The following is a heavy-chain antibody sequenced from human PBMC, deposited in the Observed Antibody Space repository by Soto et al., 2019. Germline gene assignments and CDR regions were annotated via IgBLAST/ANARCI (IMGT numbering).Heavy chain of an antibody. CDR3: AKDGGYSAHDVLDRRTNSLDY. J-gene: IGHJ4*02. V-gene: IGHV3-9*01. CDR1: GFTFDGYA. CDR2: ISWNSGTI. D-gene: IGHD5-12*01. Sequence: EVQLVESGGGLVQPGRSLRLSCAASGFTFDGYAMHWVRQAPGKGLEWVAGISWNSGTIGYVDSVKGRFTISRDTARNSLYLQMSSLRVEDTALYYCAKDGGYSAHDVLDRRTNSLDYWGQGTLVTVSS.